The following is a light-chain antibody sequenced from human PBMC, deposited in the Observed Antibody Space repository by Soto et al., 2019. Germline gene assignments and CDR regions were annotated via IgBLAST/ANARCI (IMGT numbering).Light chain of an antibody. CDR2: DNN. Sequence: QSVLTQPLSVSAAPGQKVTISCSGSSSNIGNNYVSWYQHLPGTAPKVLIYDNNKRPSGIPDRFSGSKSGTSATLGITGLQTGDEGDYYCGTWDTSLSAVVFGGGTKLTVL. CDR3: GTWDTSLSAVV. CDR1: SSNIGNNY. J-gene: IGLJ2*01. V-gene: IGLV1-51*01.